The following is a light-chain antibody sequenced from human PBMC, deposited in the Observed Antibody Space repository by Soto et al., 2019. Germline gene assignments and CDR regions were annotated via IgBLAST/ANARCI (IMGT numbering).Light chain of an antibody. J-gene: IGKJ1*01. V-gene: IGKV1-5*03. CDR3: QQYNSYSPT. Sequence: DIQMTQSPSTLSASVGDIVTINCRASQSISVWLAWYQQKAGKAPNLLIYKASRLESGVPSRFSGSGSETEFTLTISGLQPGDSATYYCQQYNSYSPTFGQGTRWIS. CDR2: KAS. CDR1: QSISVW.